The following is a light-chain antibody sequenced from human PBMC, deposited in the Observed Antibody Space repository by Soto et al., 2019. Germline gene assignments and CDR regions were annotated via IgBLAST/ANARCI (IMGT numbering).Light chain of an antibody. V-gene: IGKV3-20*01. J-gene: IGKJ1*01. Sequence: EIVLTQSSATLSLSPGERATLSCRASQSVTSNALAWYQQKPGQAPRLLIYGVSSRATGIPDRFSGSGSGTDFTLTISRLEPEDFAVYYCQQYGSSGTFGQGTKVDIK. CDR1: QSVTSNA. CDR3: QQYGSSGT. CDR2: GVS.